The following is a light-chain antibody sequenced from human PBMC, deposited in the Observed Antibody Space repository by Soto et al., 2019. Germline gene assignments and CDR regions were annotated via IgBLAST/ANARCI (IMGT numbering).Light chain of an antibody. CDR1: SSNIGAGYG. V-gene: IGLV1-40*01. Sequence: QSVLTQPPSVSGAPGQRVTISCTGSSSNIGAGYGVHWYQQLPGTAPKLLIYVNSNRPSGVPDRFSGAKSGTSASLAITGLRAEDDADYYCQSYDSSLSGGVFGGGTKLTVL. CDR3: QSYDSSLSGGV. CDR2: VNS. J-gene: IGLJ3*02.